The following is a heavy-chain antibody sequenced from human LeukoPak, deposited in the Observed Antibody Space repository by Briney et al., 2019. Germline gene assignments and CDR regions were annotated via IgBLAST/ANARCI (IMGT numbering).Heavy chain of an antibody. CDR2: IRSKALYGTS. D-gene: IGHD3-10*02. J-gene: IGHJ4*02. CDR3: VRESVRDYYFDY. V-gene: IGHV3-49*04. Sequence: PGGSLRLSCRGYGFRFGGYALSWVRQAPGKGLEWVGFIRSKALYGTSEYAASVEGRFTISRDDSNSIAYLQMNSLKTEDTAVYFCVRESVRDYYFDYWGQGTLVTVSS. CDR1: GFRFGGYA.